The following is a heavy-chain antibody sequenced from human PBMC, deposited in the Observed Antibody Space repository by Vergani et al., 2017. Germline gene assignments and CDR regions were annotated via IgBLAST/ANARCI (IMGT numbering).Heavy chain of an antibody. CDR2: IYYSGST. D-gene: IGHD3-22*01. CDR1: GGSISSYY. CDR3: ARVARSGYYGSFDY. J-gene: IGHJ4*02. Sequence: QVQLQESGPGLVKPSETLSLTCTVSGGSISSYYWSWIRQPPGKGLEWIGYIYYSGSTNYNPSLKSRVTMSVDTSKNQFSLKLSSVTAADTAVYYCARVARSGYYGSFDYWGQGTLVTVSS. V-gene: IGHV4-59*01.